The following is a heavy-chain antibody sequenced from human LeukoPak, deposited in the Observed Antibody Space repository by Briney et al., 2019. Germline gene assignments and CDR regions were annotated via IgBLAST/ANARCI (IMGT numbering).Heavy chain of an antibody. Sequence: HWASVKVSCKASGYTFTSYDINWVRQATGQGLEWMGWINPNSGGTNYAQKFQGRVTMTRDTSISTAYMELSRLRSDDTAVYYCARDHYDFWSGYNWFDPWGQGTLVTVSS. CDR2: INPNSGGT. D-gene: IGHD3-3*01. J-gene: IGHJ5*02. CDR1: GYTFTSYD. V-gene: IGHV1-2*02. CDR3: ARDHYDFWSGYNWFDP.